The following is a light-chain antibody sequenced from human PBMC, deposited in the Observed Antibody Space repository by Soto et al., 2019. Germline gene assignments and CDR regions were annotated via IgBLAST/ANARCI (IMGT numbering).Light chain of an antibody. CDR2: GAS. Sequence: EIVLTQSPGTLSLSPGERATLSCRASQSLSSSYLAWYQQKPGQAPRLLIYGASSRATGIPDRFSGSGSGTDFTLTISRLEPEDFAVYYCQQHGSSPPTFGQGTKLEIK. CDR3: QQHGSSPPT. CDR1: QSLSSSY. J-gene: IGKJ2*01. V-gene: IGKV3-20*01.